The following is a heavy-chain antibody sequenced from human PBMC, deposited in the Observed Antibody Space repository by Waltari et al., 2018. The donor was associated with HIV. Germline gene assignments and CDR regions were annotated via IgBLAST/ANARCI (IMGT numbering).Heavy chain of an antibody. CDR1: GGSISSSSYY. Sequence: QLQLQESGPGLVKPSETLSLTCTVSGGSISSSSYYWGWIRQPPGKGLEWIGSIYYSGSTYDNPSLKSRVTISVDTSKNQFSLKLSSVTAADTAVYYCARRGWSPHKPSGRIDYWGQGTLVTVSS. CDR2: IYYSGST. D-gene: IGHD1-26*01. CDR3: ARRGWSPHKPSGRIDY. V-gene: IGHV4-39*01. J-gene: IGHJ4*02.